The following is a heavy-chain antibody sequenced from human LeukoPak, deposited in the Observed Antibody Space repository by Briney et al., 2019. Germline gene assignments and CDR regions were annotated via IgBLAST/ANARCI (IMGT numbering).Heavy chain of an antibody. CDR3: ATTSFNYGSGSFDY. D-gene: IGHD3-10*01. Sequence: GGSLRLSCAASGFTFSSYGMHWVRQAPGKGLEWVAFIRYDGSNKYYADSVKGRFTISRDNSKNTLYLQMNSLRAEDTAVYYCATTSFNYGSGSFDYWGQGTLVTVSS. V-gene: IGHV3-30*02. CDR2: IRYDGSNK. CDR1: GFTFSSYG. J-gene: IGHJ4*02.